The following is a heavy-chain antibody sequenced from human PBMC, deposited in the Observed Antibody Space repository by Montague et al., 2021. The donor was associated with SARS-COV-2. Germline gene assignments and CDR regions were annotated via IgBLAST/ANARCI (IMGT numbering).Heavy chain of an antibody. V-gene: IGHV4-39*01. CDR2: IYYSGSA. CDR1: GDSINNSRYY. J-gene: IGHJ3*02. D-gene: IGHD3-10*01. Sequence: SETLSLTCSVSGDSINNSRYYWVWIRQPPGKGLEWIGTIYYSGSAYYNPSLKSRVTISVYTSKDQFSLKLNSVAATDTAVYYCARLESTRGVIIRGAFHIWGQGTKVTVSS. CDR3: ARLESTRGVIIRGAFHI.